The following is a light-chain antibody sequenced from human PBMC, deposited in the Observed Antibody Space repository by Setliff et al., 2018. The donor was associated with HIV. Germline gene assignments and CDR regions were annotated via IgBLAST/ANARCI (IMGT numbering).Light chain of an antibody. CDR3: CSYAGSGPV. J-gene: IGLJ1*01. CDR2: DVK. Sequence: QSVLTQPASVSGSPGQSITLSCTGTSSDVGGYNYVSWYQQHPDKAPKRMIYDVKNRPSGVSDRFSGSKSGNTASLTIAGLQAEDEADYYCCSYAGSGPVFGAGTKVTV. V-gene: IGLV2-23*02. CDR1: SSDVGGYNY.